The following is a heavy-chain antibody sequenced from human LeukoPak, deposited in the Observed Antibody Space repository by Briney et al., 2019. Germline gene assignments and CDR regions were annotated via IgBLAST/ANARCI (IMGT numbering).Heavy chain of an antibody. V-gene: IGHV4-4*02. CDR3: SRESGPFSPFSF. J-gene: IGHJ4*02. CDR1: GGSISGTNW. CDR2: ISLRGLT. D-gene: IGHD1-26*01. Sequence: SETLSLTCGVSGGSISGTNWWSWVRQPPGQGLEWIGEISLRGLTNYNPSLRSRLTMSLDESKNQVSLNLTSVTAADTAVYYCSRESGPFSPFSFWGQGTLVSVHS.